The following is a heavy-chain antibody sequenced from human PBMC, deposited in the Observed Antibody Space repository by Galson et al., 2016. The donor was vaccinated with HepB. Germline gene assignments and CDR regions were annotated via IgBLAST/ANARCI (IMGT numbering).Heavy chain of an antibody. CDR2: ISVHNGNT. CDR3: VRGFGRGDAFDF. V-gene: IGHV1-18*01. J-gene: IGHJ3*01. Sequence: SVKVSCKASGYSFTSRGVSWVRQAPGQGLEWMGWISVHNGNTDYAQKFQGRATMTTDIPTSTIYLEMRSIKSDDTAVYYCVRGFGRGDAFDFWGQGTMITVSS. D-gene: IGHD1-26*01. CDR1: GYSFTSRG.